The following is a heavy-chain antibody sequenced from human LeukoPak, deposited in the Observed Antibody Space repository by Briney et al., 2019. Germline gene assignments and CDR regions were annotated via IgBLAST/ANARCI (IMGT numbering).Heavy chain of an antibody. CDR2: ISSSSSTI. CDR3: ATGSYSSSWVGY. D-gene: IGHD6-13*01. J-gene: IGHJ4*02. Sequence: GGSLRLSCAASGFTFSSYSMNWVRQAPGKGLEWVSYISSSSSTIYYADSVKGRFTVSRDNAKNSLYLQMNSLRAEDTAVYYCATGSYSSSWVGYWGQGTLVTVSS. V-gene: IGHV3-48*01. CDR1: GFTFSSYS.